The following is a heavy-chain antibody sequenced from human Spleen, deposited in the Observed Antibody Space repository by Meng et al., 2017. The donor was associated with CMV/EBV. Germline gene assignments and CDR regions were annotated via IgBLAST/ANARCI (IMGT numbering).Heavy chain of an antibody. Sequence: SVKVSCKASGGSFSNFDISWVRQAPGQGLEWLGGVIPVFGTANYAQRFRGRVSITTDNSTNTAYLELSSLKSEDTAVYYCARAASYSRTWYGEAPYFDFWGQGTLVTVSS. CDR2: VIPVFGTA. J-gene: IGHJ4*02. D-gene: IGHD6-13*01. V-gene: IGHV1-69*05. CDR1: GGSFSNFD. CDR3: ARAASYSRTWYGEAPYFDF.